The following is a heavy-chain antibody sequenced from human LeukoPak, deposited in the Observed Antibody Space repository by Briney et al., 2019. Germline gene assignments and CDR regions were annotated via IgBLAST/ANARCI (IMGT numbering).Heavy chain of an antibody. CDR1: GYTFTGYY. CDR2: INPNSGGT. J-gene: IGHJ4*02. Sequence: ASVKVSCKASGYTFTGYYMHCMRQAPGQGPEWMGWINPNSGGTSYAQKFQGRVTMTRDTSISTANMELSRLRSDDTAVDYCARAKVIVPDYWGQGTLVTVSS. D-gene: IGHD5-18*01. V-gene: IGHV1-2*02. CDR3: ARAKVIVPDY.